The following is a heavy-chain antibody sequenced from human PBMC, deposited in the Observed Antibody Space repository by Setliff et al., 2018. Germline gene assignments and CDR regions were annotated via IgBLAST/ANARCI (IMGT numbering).Heavy chain of an antibody. CDR3: LRDRPYSNSPEYSFDV. CDR1: GYTFTSFG. Sequence: ASVKVSCKASGYTFTSFGVSWVRQAPGQGLEWMGWISGSTGFTQYSQKFKGRVAVTIDKSTSTAYMDLTSLRSDDTAVYYCLRDRPYSNSPEYSFDVWGQGTTVTVS. CDR2: ISGSTGFT. V-gene: IGHV1-18*01. D-gene: IGHD6-6*01. J-gene: IGHJ3*01.